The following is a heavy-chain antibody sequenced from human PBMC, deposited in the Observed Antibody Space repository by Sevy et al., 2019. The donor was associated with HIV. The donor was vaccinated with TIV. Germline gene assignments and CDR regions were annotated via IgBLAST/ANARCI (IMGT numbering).Heavy chain of an antibody. J-gene: IGHJ4*02. D-gene: IGHD3-3*01. CDR2: IYTSGST. CDR3: ARDLAYYDFWSGYYTGGFDY. V-gene: IGHV4-4*07. CDR1: GGSISSYY. Sequence: SETLSLTCTVSGGSISSYYWSWIRQPAGKGLEWIGRIYTSGSTNYNPSLKSRVTMSVDTSKNQFSLKLSSVTAADTAMYYCARDLAYYDFWSGYYTGGFDYWGQGTLVTVSS.